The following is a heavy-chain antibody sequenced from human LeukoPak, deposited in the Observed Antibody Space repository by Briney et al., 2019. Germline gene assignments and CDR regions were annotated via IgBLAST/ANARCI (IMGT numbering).Heavy chain of an antibody. CDR2: ISDSGGST. D-gene: IGHD3-10*01. CDR3: AKKHYFGSGSYEY. J-gene: IGHJ4*02. Sequence: TGGSLRLSCAASGFTFSSYAMSWVRQAPGKGLEWVSGISDSGGSTYYADSVKGRFTTSRDNFKNTLYLQMNSLRAEDTAVYYCAKKHYFGSGSYEYWGQGTLVTVSS. V-gene: IGHV3-23*01. CDR1: GFTFSSYA.